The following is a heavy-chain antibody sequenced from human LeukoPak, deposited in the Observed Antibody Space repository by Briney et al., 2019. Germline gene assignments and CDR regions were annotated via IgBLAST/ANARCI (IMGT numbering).Heavy chain of an antibody. D-gene: IGHD2-2*01. V-gene: IGHV3-30-3*01. CDR1: GFTFSSYA. CDR2: ISYDGSKK. J-gene: IGHJ4*02. Sequence: GGSLRLSCAASGFTFSSYAMHWVRQAPGKGLEWVALISYDGSKKYYADSVKGRFTISRDNSKNTLYLQMNSLRAEDTAVYYCASDEGYQLPSYSFDYWGQGTLVTVSS. CDR3: ASDEGYQLPSYSFDY.